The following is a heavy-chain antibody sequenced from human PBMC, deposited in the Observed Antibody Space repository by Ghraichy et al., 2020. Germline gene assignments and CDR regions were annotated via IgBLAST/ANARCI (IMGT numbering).Heavy chain of an antibody. Sequence: GGSLRLSCAASGFTFSSYEMNWVRQAPGKGLEWVSYISSSGSTIYYADSVKGRFTISRDNAKNSLYLQMNSLRAEDTAVYYCARDKSSGWWGDFDYWGQGTLVTVSS. CDR1: GFTFSSYE. J-gene: IGHJ4*02. CDR3: ARDKSSGWWGDFDY. CDR2: ISSSGSTI. D-gene: IGHD6-19*01. V-gene: IGHV3-48*03.